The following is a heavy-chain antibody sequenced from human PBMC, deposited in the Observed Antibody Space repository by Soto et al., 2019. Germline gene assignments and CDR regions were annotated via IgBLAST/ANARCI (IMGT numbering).Heavy chain of an antibody. V-gene: IGHV1-8*01. CDR2: MNPNSGNT. D-gene: IGHD6-13*01. Sequence: ASVKVSCKASGYTFTSYDINWVRQATGQGLEWMGWMNPNSGNTGYAQKFQGRVTMTRNTSISTAYVELSSLRSEDTAVYYCARGLGVAAALDGMDVWGQGTTVTVSS. CDR1: GYTFTSYD. J-gene: IGHJ6*02. CDR3: ARGLGVAAALDGMDV.